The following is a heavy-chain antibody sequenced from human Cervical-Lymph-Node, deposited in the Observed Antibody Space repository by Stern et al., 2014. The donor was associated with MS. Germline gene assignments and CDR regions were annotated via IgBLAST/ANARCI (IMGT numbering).Heavy chain of an antibody. CDR2: INGYNGDT. CDR1: GYTFTNYG. Sequence: QVQLVQSGAEVKKPGASVKGSCKTSGYTFTNYGVSWGRLAPGQGLEWKGWINGYNGDTNYAQKFRGRVTMTKDTPTTKAYMELRSLTSGDTAVYYCARDEGSGYDFPFDYWGQGTLVTVSS. V-gene: IGHV1-18*04. J-gene: IGHJ4*02. CDR3: ARDEGSGYDFPFDY. D-gene: IGHD5-12*01.